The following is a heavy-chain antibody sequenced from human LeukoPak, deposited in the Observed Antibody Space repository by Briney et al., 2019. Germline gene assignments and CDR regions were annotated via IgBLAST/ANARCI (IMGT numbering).Heavy chain of an antibody. V-gene: IGHV4-4*07. D-gene: IGHD3-3*01. CDR3: SKGVYDFWGGYYTDY. CDR1: GCSISSYY. Sequence: PSETLSLTCTVSGCSISSYYWSWIRQPAGKGLEWIGRIYTSGSTNYNPSLKSRVTMSVDTTNNQFSLKLSSVTAADTAVYYCSKGVYDFWGGYYTDYWGQGTLVTVSS. CDR2: IYTSGST. J-gene: IGHJ4*02.